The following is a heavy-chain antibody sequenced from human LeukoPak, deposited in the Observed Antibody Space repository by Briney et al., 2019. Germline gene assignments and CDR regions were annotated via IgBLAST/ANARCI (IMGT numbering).Heavy chain of an antibody. CDR1: GFIFSDYY. D-gene: IGHD2-2*02. CDR3: ARAGCSSTSCYTKDY. CDR2: IGRSGNNI. V-gene: IGHV3-11*04. J-gene: IGHJ4*02. Sequence: PGGSLRLSCAASGFIFSDYYMSWIRQAPGKGLEWISYIGRSGNNIYYADSVKGRFTISRDNAKNSLYLQMNSLRAEDTAVYCCARAGCSSTSCYTKDYWGQGTLVTVSS.